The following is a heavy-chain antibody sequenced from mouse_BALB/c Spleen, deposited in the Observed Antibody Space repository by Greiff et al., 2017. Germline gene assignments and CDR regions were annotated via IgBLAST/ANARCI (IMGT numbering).Heavy chain of an antibody. V-gene: IGHV1S16*01. CDR2: INPSNGGT. Sequence: QVQLQQPGAELVKPGASVNLSCKASGYTFTSYWMHWVKLRPGQGFEWIGEINPSNGGTNYNEKLNRKATLTVDKSYSTAYMQLSSLTSEDSAVYYVTIKDLGDGYYGFAYWGQGTLGTVSA. CDR3: TIKDLGDGYYGFAY. D-gene: IGHD2-3*01. CDR1: GYTFTSYW. J-gene: IGHJ3*01.